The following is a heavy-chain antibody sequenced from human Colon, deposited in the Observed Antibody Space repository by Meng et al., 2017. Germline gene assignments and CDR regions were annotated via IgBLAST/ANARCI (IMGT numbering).Heavy chain of an antibody. D-gene: IGHD2-2*01. Sequence: QVHLVRSVAEVGPPGASVKVTCKASGYTFTSSDINWVRQATGRGLEWLGWMNPNNGNTGSAQKFQGRVSMTRDTSIGTAYMELRGLTSEDTAVYDCARTAMLDSWGQGTLVTVSS. CDR2: MNPNNGNT. V-gene: IGHV1-8*01. CDR3: ARTAMLDS. CDR1: GYTFTSSD. J-gene: IGHJ5*01.